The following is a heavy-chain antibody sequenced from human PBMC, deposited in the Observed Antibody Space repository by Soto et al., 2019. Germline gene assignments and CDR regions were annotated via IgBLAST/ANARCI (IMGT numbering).Heavy chain of an antibody. V-gene: IGHV4-30-4*01. CDR1: GGSISSGDYY. Sequence: SETLSLTCTVSGGSISSGDYYWSWIRQPPGKGLEWIGYIYYSGSTYYNPSLKSRVTISVDTSKNQFSLKLSSVTAADTAVYYCARGSYCTNGVCYPYFDYWGQGTLVTVSS. CDR3: ARGSYCTNGVCYPYFDY. J-gene: IGHJ4*02. CDR2: IYYSGST. D-gene: IGHD2-8*01.